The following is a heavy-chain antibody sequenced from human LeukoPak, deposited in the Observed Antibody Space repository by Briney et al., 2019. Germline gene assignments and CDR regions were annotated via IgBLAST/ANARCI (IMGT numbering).Heavy chain of an antibody. J-gene: IGHJ4*02. Sequence: SVKVSCKASRGTFSSYAISWVRQAPGQGLEWMGRIIPIFGTANYAQKFQGRVTITTDESTSTAYMELSSLRSEDTAVYYCARAYYYDSSGAFDYWGQGTLVTVSS. V-gene: IGHV1-69*05. CDR2: IIPIFGTA. CDR1: RGTFSSYA. D-gene: IGHD3-22*01. CDR3: ARAYYYDSSGAFDY.